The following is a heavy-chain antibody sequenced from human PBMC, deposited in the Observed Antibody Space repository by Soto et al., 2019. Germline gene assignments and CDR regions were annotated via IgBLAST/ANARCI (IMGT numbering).Heavy chain of an antibody. D-gene: IGHD3-10*01. Sequence: QITLKESGPTLVKSTQTLTLTCTFSGFSLRRSGVGVGWLRQPPGKSLEWLALINWDDDKRYSPSLRSRLTTTKDTSKNSVILTMTNMDPVDTATYYCAHFLYYAERYFDLWGRGTLVTVS. CDR2: INWDDDK. J-gene: IGHJ2*01. CDR3: AHFLYYAERYFDL. CDR1: GFSLRRSGVG. V-gene: IGHV2-5*02.